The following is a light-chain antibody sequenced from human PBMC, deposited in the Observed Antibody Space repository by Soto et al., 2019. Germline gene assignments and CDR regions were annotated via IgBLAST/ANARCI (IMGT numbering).Light chain of an antibody. J-gene: IGKJ2*01. CDR3: QQYASSLSS. V-gene: IGKV3-20*01. Sequence: EIVLTQSPGTLSLSPGERATLSCRASQSVSSSYLAWYQQKPGQAPRLLIYGASSRATGIPDRFSGSGSGTDFTLTISRLEPEDFAVYYCQQYASSLSSFGQGTKLEIK. CDR2: GAS. CDR1: QSVSSSY.